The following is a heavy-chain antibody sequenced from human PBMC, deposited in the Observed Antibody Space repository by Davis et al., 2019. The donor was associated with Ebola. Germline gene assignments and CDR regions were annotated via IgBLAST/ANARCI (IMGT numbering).Heavy chain of an antibody. CDR1: GGSISSGGYY. CDR2: IYYSGST. D-gene: IGHD2-2*01. CDR3: ARHGVCSSTSCLDYYGMDV. V-gene: IGHV4-61*08. Sequence: MPSETLSLTCTVSGGSISSGGYYWSWIRQPPGKGLEWIGYIYYSGSTNYNPSLKSRVTISVDTSKNQFSLKLSSVTAADTAVYYCARHGVCSSTSCLDYYGMDVWGQGTTDTVSS. J-gene: IGHJ6*02.